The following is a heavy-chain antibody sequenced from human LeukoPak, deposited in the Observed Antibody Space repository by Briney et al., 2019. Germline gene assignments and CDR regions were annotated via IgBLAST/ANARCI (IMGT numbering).Heavy chain of an antibody. D-gene: IGHD3-22*01. V-gene: IGHV1-46*01. Sequence: ASVKVSCKTSGYTFSNYYIHWVRQAPGQGLEWMGIINPTGGSTNYAQKFQGRVTMTRDMSTSTVYMELSRLRSEDTTMYYCWAGDYYDSSGDHWGQGTLVTVSS. CDR3: WAGDYYDSSGDH. CDR1: GYTFSNYY. CDR2: INPTGGST. J-gene: IGHJ4*02.